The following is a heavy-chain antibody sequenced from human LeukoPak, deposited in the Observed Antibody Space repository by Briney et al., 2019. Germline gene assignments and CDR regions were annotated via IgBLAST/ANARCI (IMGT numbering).Heavy chain of an antibody. CDR1: GFTFSNAW. CDR3: TTSAAMATHYYNYPMDV. Sequence: PGGSLRLSRAAPGFTFSNAWMSWVRQAPGKGLEWVGRIKSKTDGGTTDYAAPEKGRFTISGDDSKNTLYLQMDSLKTEDTAVYYCTTSAAMATHYYNYPMDVWGQGTTVTVSS. CDR2: IKSKTDGGTT. D-gene: IGHD5-24*01. V-gene: IGHV3-15*01. J-gene: IGHJ6*02.